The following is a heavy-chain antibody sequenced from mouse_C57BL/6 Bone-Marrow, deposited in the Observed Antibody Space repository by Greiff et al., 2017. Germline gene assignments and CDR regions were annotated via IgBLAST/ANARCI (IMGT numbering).Heavy chain of an antibody. CDR1: GYTFTSYW. V-gene: IGHV1-69*01. J-gene: IGHJ2*01. Sequence: QVQLQQPGAELVMPGASVKLSCKASGYTFTSYWMHWVKQRPGQGLEWIGEIDPSDSYTNSNKKFKGKSTLTVDESSSTAYMQLSSLTSEDSAVYYCAPLRTTGFDYWGQGTTLTVSS. CDR3: APLRTTGFDY. CDR2: IDPSDSYT. D-gene: IGHD2-12*01.